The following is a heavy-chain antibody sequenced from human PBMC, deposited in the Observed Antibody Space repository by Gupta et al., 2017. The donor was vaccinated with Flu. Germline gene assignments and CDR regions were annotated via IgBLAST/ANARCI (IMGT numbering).Heavy chain of an antibody. Sequence: QVQLQESGPGLVRPSGTLSLTCTVSGVSVSSSSYYWGWIRQPPEKGLEWIGSIYYSGNTYYNPSLKSRLTISVDTSNNHFSLKLSSVTAADTAVYYCAADSTGYYYRDYWGQGTLVTVSS. V-gene: IGHV4-39*02. CDR2: IYYSGNT. J-gene: IGHJ4*02. CDR1: GVSVSSSSYY. D-gene: IGHD3-22*01. CDR3: AADSTGYYYRDY.